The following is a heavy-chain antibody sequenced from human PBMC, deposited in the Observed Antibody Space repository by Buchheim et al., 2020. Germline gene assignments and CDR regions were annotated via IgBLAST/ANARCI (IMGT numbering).Heavy chain of an antibody. V-gene: IGHV3-7*03. CDR1: GFTFSSYW. J-gene: IGHJ6*02. CDR2: IKQDGSEK. D-gene: IGHD3-10*01. CDR3: ARDLKGATMASSGYYYGMDV. Sequence: EVQLVESGGGLVQPGGSLRLSCAASGFTFSSYWMSWVRQAPGKGLEWVANIKQDGSEKYYVDSVKGRFTISRDNAKNSLYLQMNSLRAEDTAVYYCARDLKGATMASSGYYYGMDVWGQGTT.